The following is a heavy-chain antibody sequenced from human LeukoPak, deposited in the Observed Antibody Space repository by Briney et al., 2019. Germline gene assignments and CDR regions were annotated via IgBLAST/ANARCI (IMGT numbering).Heavy chain of an antibody. V-gene: IGHV3-30-3*01. Sequence: PGGSLRLSCAASGFTFSSYAMHWVRQAPGKGLEWVAVISYDGSNKYYADSVKGRFTISRDNSKNTLYLQMNSLRAEDTAVYYCARVSGIGHWGQGTLVTVSS. CDR3: ARVSGIGH. CDR1: GFTFSSYA. D-gene: IGHD6-13*01. CDR2: ISYDGSNK. J-gene: IGHJ4*02.